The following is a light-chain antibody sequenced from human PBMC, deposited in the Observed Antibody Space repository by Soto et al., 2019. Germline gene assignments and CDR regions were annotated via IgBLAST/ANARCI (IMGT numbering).Light chain of an antibody. CDR1: SSDVGAYNY. Sequence: QSALTQPPSASGSPGQSVTISCTGTSSDVGAYNYVSWYQQHPGKVPKLMIYEVSKRPSGVPDRFSGSKSGNTASLTVSGLRAEDEADYYCISYAGSNIFVFGTGTKLTVL. J-gene: IGLJ1*01. CDR2: EVS. CDR3: ISYAGSNIFV. V-gene: IGLV2-8*01.